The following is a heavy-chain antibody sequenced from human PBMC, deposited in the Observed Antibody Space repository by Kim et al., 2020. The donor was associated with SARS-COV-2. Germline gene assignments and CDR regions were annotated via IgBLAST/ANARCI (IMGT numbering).Heavy chain of an antibody. J-gene: IGHJ4*02. CDR3: TTGSGAHGWMSY. Sequence: SQTLSLTCAISGDSVSSISSAWNWIRQSPSRGLEWLGRTYYRSRWHNDYAVSVKSRVTINPDTSRNQFSLQMTSVTPEDTAVYYCTTGSGAHGWMSYWGQ. CDR2: TYYRSRWHN. D-gene: IGHD1-1*01. CDR1: GDSVSSISSA. V-gene: IGHV6-1*01.